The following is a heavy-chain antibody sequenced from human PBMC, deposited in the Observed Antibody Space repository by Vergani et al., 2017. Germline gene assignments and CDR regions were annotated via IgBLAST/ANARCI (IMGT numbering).Heavy chain of an antibody. Sequence: QVQLVQSGDEVKKPGSSVKVSCKASGGTFSSYSTLWVRQAPGQGLEWMGGIIPMFGTTSYAQKFQGRVTITADESTSTAYMELNRLRSEDTAVYYCARGGRAKWLVRVYLDYWGQETLVTVSS. V-gene: IGHV1-69*01. CDR3: ARGGRAKWLVRVYLDY. CDR2: IIPMFGTT. J-gene: IGHJ4*02. CDR1: GGTFSSYS. D-gene: IGHD6-19*01.